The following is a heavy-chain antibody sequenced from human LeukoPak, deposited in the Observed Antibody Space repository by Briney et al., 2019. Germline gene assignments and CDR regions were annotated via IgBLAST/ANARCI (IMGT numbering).Heavy chain of an antibody. CDR3: AKGTARVLVYFDY. V-gene: IGHV3-30*04. CDR1: GFTFSSYV. D-gene: IGHD3-3*01. Sequence: GGSLRLSCAASGFTFSSYVMHWVRQAPGKGLEWVAVISYDGSNKYYADSVKGRFTISRDNSKNTLYLQMNSLRAEDTAVFYCAKGTARVLVYFDYWGQGTLVTVSS. CDR2: ISYDGSNK. J-gene: IGHJ4*02.